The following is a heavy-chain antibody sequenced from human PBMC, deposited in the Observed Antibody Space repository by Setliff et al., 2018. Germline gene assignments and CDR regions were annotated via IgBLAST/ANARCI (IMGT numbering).Heavy chain of an antibody. D-gene: IGHD1-26*01. CDR2: INPNSGGT. V-gene: IGHV1-2*04. Sequence: AASVKFSCKASGYTFTGYYMHWVRQAPGQGLEWMGWINPNSGGTNYAQKFQGWVTMTRDTSISTAYMELSRLRSDDTAVYYCARDLLYSGSYFGYYYGMDVWGQGTTVTVSS. CDR3: ARDLLYSGSYFGYYYGMDV. CDR1: GYTFTGYY. J-gene: IGHJ6*02.